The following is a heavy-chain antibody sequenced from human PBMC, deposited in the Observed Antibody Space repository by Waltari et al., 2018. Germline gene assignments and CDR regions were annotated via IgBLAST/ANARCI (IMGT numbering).Heavy chain of an antibody. J-gene: IGHJ4*02. CDR2: ISVSGGGK. V-gene: IGHV3-23*01. Sequence: EVQLLESGGGLVQPGGSLRLSCAASGFSFSSYAMSWVRQAPGKGLQWGSGISVSGGGKYYAEAVKGRYTISRDNSKNTLYLQMNSLRAEDTAVYYCAKDLTTVTSYYFDYWGQGTLVTVSS. CDR3: AKDLTTVTSYYFDY. CDR1: GFSFSSYA. D-gene: IGHD4-17*01.